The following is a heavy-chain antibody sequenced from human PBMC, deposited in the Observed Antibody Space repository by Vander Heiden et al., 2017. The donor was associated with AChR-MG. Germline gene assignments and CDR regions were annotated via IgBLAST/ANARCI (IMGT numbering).Heavy chain of an antibody. D-gene: IGHD3-22*01. J-gene: IGHJ4*02. Sequence: QVTLKESGPVLVKPTQTLPLTCTVSGLSLSNARMGLSWIRQPPGKALEWLARIFSNDEKSYSTSLKSRLTISKDTSRSQVVITMTNMDPVDTATYYCARIPTYYYDSSGYYYDYWGQGTLVTVSS. V-gene: IGHV2-26*01. CDR3: ARIPTYYYDSSGYYYDY. CDR2: IFSNDEK. CDR1: GLSLSNARMG.